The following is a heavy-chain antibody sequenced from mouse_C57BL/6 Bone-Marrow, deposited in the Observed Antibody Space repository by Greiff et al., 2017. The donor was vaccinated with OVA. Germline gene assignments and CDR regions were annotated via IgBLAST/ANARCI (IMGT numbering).Heavy chain of an antibody. V-gene: IGHV1-74*01. D-gene: IGHD2-4*01. J-gene: IGHJ2*01. Sequence: VKQRPGQGLEWIGRIHPSDSDTNYNQKFKGKATLTVDKSSSTAYMQLSSLTSEDSAVYYCAISGLPLDYWGQGTTLTVSS. CDR2: IHPSDSDT. CDR3: AISGLPLDY.